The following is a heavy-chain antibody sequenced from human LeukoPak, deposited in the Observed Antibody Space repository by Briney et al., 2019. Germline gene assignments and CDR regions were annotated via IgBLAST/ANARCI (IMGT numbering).Heavy chain of an antibody. CDR3: ARVVEARGWFDP. D-gene: IGHD3-10*01. CDR1: GYTFSRYG. J-gene: IGHJ5*02. Sequence: ASVKVSCKASGYTFSRYGISWVRQAPGQGLEWMGWISAYNGNKNNAQKLQGRVSMTTDTSTSTAYMELRSLRSDDTAVYYCARVVEARGWFDPWGQGTLVTVSS. CDR2: ISAYNGNK. V-gene: IGHV1-18*01.